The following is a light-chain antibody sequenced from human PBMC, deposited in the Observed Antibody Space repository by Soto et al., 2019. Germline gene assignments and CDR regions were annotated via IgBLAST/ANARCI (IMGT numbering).Light chain of an antibody. V-gene: IGLV2-14*03. CDR1: SSDVGGYNY. CDR2: DVS. J-gene: IGLJ2*01. CDR3: SSYTSSSTL. Sequence: QSALTQPASVSGSPGQSITISCTGTSSDVGGYNYVSWYQQHPGKAPKLMIYDVSNRPSGVSYRFSGSKSGNTASLTNSGLQAEDEADYYCSSYTSSSTLFGGGTKVTVL.